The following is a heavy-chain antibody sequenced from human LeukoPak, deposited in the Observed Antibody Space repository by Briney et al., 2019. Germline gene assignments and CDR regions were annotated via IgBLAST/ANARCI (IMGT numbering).Heavy chain of an antibody. CDR1: GFTLSSHT. CDR2: INSDGSST. CDR3: ATGKGIDNPFTTY. Sequence: GSLRLSCVASGFTLSSHTMHWVRQVPGKGLVWVSRINSDGSSTNYADSVKGRFTISRDNAKNTLSLQMNSRRNEDTAVDYCATGKGIDNPFTTYWGQGTLVTVSS. D-gene: IGHD1-14*01. J-gene: IGHJ4*01. V-gene: IGHV3-74*01.